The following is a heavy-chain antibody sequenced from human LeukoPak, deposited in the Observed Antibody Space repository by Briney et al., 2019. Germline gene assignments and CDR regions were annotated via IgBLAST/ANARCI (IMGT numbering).Heavy chain of an antibody. CDR3: ARVGYSYGYRPDY. V-gene: IGHV3-53*01. D-gene: IGHD5-18*01. Sequence: GGSLRLSCAASGFTVSSNYMSWVRQAPGKGLEWVSVIYSGGSTYYADSVKGRFTISRDNSKNTLYLQMNSLRAEDTAVYYCARVGYSYGYRPDYWGQGTLVTASS. CDR2: IYSGGST. CDR1: GFTVSSNY. J-gene: IGHJ4*02.